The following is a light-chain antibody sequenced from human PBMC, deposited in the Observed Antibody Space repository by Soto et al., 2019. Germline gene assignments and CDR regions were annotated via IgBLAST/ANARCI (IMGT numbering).Light chain of an antibody. CDR1: SSDVGAHNF. CDR3: NSYTNTAARV. V-gene: IGLV2-14*01. CDR2: EVS. J-gene: IGLJ1*01. Sequence: QAVLTQPAYVSGSPGQSITISCTGTSSDVGAHNFVSWYQQHPGKAPKLMIYEVSNRPSGVSDRFSGSKSGNTASLTISGLQAEDEADYYCNSYTNTAARVFGTGTKVTVL.